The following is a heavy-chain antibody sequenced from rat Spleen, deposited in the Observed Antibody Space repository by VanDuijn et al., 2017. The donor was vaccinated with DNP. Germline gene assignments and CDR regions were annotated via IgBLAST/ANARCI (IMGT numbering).Heavy chain of an antibody. CDR2: IQSDGNT. V-gene: IGHV2-27*01. D-gene: IGHD1-12*02. CDR3: ARSQGYYYDGSYYPFAN. CDR1: GFSLTSYD. J-gene: IGHJ3*01. Sequence: QVQLKESGPGLVQPSQTLSLTCTVSGFSLTSYDVHWVRQPPGKGLEWMGRIQSDGNTDYNSALKFRLSISRDTSKSQVFLKMNSVQTEDTAMYFCARSQGYYYDGSYYPFANWGQGILVTVSS.